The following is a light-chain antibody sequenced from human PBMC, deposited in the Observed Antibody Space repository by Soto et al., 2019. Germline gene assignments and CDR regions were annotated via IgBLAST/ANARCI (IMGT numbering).Light chain of an antibody. V-gene: IGKV3-11*01. CDR3: QQRSNWPLT. J-gene: IGKJ4*01. CDR2: DAS. Sequence: IVLTQSPATLSLSPGARATLSCRASQSVSSYLAWYQQKPGQAPRLLIYDASNRATGIPARFSGSGSGTDFTLTISSLEPEDFAVYYCQQRSNWPLTFGGGSKVDIK. CDR1: QSVSSY.